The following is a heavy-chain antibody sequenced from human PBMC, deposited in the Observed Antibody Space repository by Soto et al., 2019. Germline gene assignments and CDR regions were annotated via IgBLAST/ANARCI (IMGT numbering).Heavy chain of an antibody. J-gene: IGHJ4*02. CDR1: GFTFSSYA. Sequence: GGSLRLSCAASGFTFSSYAMSWVRQAPGKGLEWVSAISGSGGRTYYADSVKGRFTISRDNSKNTLYLQMNSLRAEDTAVYYCAKAPNYGDDVYGNDYWGQGTLVTVSS. CDR2: ISGSGGRT. D-gene: IGHD4-17*01. CDR3: AKAPNYGDDVYGNDY. V-gene: IGHV3-23*01.